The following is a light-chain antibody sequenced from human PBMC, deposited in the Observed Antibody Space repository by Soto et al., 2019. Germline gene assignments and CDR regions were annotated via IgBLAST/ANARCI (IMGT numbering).Light chain of an antibody. CDR1: SSNIGSNA. CDR3: GSWHNTLYRPV. Sequence: QSVLTQPPSASGTPGQRVTISCSGSSSNIGSNAVNWYQHLPGTAPKLLIYSNDQRPSGVPDRFSGSKSGTSASLAISGLQSDDEADYYCGSWHNTLYRPVFLRGTTVPVL. V-gene: IGLV1-44*01. J-gene: IGLJ3*02. CDR2: SND.